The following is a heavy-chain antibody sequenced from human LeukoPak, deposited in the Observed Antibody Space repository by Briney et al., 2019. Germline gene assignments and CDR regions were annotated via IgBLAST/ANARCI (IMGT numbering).Heavy chain of an antibody. CDR3: ARGCTAMVKCGFDP. V-gene: IGHV1-8*01. Sequence: ASVKVSCKASGYTFTSYDINWVRQATGQGLEWMGWMNPNSGNTGYAQKFQGRVTMTRNTSISTAYMELSSLRSEDTAVYYCARGCTAMVKCGFDPWGQGTLVTVSS. J-gene: IGHJ5*02. CDR1: GYTFTSYD. CDR2: MNPNSGNT. D-gene: IGHD5-18*01.